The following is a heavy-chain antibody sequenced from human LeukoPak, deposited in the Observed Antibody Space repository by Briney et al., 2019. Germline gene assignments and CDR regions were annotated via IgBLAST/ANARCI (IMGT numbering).Heavy chain of an antibody. CDR3: ARDIGGSGWKDAFDI. V-gene: IGHV4-4*02. J-gene: IGHJ3*02. Sequence: SETLSLTCAVFGGSISSSTWWSWVRQPPGKGLEWIGEIYHSGSTNYNPSLKSRVTISVDKSKNQFSLKLSSVTAADTAVYYCARDIGGSGWKDAFDIWGQGTMVTVSS. D-gene: IGHD6-19*01. CDR2: IYHSGST. CDR1: GGSISSSTW.